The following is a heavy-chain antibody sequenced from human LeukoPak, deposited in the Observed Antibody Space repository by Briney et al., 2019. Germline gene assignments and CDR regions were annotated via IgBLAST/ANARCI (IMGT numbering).Heavy chain of an antibody. D-gene: IGHD6-13*01. V-gene: IGHV3-23*01. CDR1: GITLSNYG. CDR3: AKHRSGIAASGSNY. J-gene: IGHJ4*02. CDR2: ISGSGGGT. Sequence: GGSLRLSCAVSGITLSNYGMSWVRRAPGKGLEWVAGISGSGGGTNYADSVKGRFTISRDNPKNTLYLQMNSLRAEDTAVYYCAKHRSGIAASGSNYWGQGTLVSVSS.